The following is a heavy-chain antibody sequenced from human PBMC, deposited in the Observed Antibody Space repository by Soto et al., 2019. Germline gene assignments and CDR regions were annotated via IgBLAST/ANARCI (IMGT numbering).Heavy chain of an antibody. V-gene: IGHV1-69*01. CDR3: ARGVGAYYFDY. D-gene: IGHD1-26*01. CDR1: GGTFSTYA. J-gene: IGHJ4*02. Sequence: QVQLVQSGAEVKKPGSSVKVSCKASGGTFSTYAITWVRQAPGQGLEWLGGIIPIFGTTDYARKFQGRVKITEAESTSPVCIELSSLTSEDTAVYYCARGVGAYYFDYWGQGTLVPVSS. CDR2: IIPIFGTT.